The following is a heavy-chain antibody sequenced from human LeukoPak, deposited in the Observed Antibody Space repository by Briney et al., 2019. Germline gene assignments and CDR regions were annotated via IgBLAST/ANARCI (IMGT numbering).Heavy chain of an antibody. J-gene: IGHJ6*03. V-gene: IGHV3-11*01. CDR2: ISSSGSTI. D-gene: IGHD5-12*01. CDR1: GFTFSDYY. Sequence: GGSLRLSCAASGFTFSDYYMSWIRQAPGKGLEWVSYISSSGSTIYYADSVKGRFTISRDNAKNSLYLQMNSLRAEDTAVYYCAKVPASLRLYYMDVWGKGTTVTVSS. CDR3: AKVPASLRLYYMDV.